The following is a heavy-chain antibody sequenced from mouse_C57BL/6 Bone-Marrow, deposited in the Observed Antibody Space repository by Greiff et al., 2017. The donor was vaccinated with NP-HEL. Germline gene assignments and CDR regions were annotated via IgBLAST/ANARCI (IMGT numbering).Heavy chain of an antibody. V-gene: IGHV5-9-1*02. CDR1: GFTFSSYA. D-gene: IGHD1-1*01. Sequence: EVQLVESGEGLVKPGGSLKLSCAASGFTFSSYAMSWVRQTPEKRLEWVAYISSGGDYIYYADTVKGRFTISRDNARNTLYLQMSSLKSEDTAMYYCTRDTYGSSYVRLYYAMDYWGQGTSVTVSS. J-gene: IGHJ4*01. CDR3: TRDTYGSSYVRLYYAMDY. CDR2: ISSGGDYI.